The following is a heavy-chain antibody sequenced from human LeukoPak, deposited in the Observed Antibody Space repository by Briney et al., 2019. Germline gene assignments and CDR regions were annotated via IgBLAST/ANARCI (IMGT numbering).Heavy chain of an antibody. CDR2: ISYDGSNK. J-gene: IGHJ6*02. D-gene: IGHD2-15*01. CDR1: GFTFSSYG. Sequence: GGSLRLSCAASGFTFSSYGMHWVRQAPGKGLEWVAVISYDGSNKYYADSVKGRFTISRDNSKNTMYLQMNGLRAEDTAVYYCAKDLYLQYCRGSACYLNYYNMDVWGQGTTVAVSS. CDR3: AKDLYLQYCRGSACYLNYYNMDV. V-gene: IGHV3-30*18.